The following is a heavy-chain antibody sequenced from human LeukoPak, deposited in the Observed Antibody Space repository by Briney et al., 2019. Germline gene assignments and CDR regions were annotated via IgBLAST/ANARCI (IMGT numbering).Heavy chain of an antibody. CDR1: GGSFSGYY. CDR2: MYSSGST. Sequence: SETLSLTCAVYGGSFSGYYWSWIRQPPGKGLEWIGSMYSSGSTYYNPSLKNRVTISVDTSKNQFSLKLSSVTAADTAVYYCARSGSGYLRYYFDYWGQGTLVTVSS. D-gene: IGHD5-12*01. J-gene: IGHJ4*02. V-gene: IGHV4-34*01. CDR3: ARSGSGYLRYYFDY.